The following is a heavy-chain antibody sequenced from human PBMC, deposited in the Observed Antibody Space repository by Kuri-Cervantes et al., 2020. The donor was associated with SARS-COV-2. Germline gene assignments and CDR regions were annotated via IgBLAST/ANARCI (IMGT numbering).Heavy chain of an antibody. J-gene: IGHJ4*02. CDR2: ISGSGGST. Sequence: GESLKISCAASGFTFSSYAMSWVRQAPGKGLEWVSAISGSGGSTYCADSVKGRFTISRDNSKNTLYLQMNSLRAEDTAVYYCAKGHIDTIFGVTPYYFDYWGQGTLVTVSS. CDR3: AKGHIDTIFGVTPYYFDY. D-gene: IGHD3-3*01. CDR1: GFTFSSYA. V-gene: IGHV3-23*01.